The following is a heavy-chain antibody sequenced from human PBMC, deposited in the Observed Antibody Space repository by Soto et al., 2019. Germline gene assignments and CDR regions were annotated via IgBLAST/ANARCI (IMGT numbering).Heavy chain of an antibody. Sequence: VQLLESGGGLVQPGGSLRLSCAASGFTFSSYAMSWVRQAPGKGLEWVSAISGSGGSTYYADSVKGRFTISRDNSKNTLYLQMNSLRAEDTAVYYCAKSDEYSCYDGFSAYFDYWGQGTLVTVAS. V-gene: IGHV3-23*01. D-gene: IGHD5-12*01. J-gene: IGHJ4*02. CDR2: ISGSGGST. CDR1: GFTFSSYA. CDR3: AKSDEYSCYDGFSAYFDY.